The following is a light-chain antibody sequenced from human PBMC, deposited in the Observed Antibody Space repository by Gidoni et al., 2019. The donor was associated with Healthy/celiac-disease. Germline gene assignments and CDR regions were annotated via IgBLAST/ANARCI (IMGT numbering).Light chain of an antibody. CDR1: QSVSSN. J-gene: IGKJ5*01. Sequence: EIVMTPSPATLSVSPGESATLSCRASQSVSSNLAWYQQKPGQAPRPLIYGASTRATGIPARFSGSGSGTEFTLTISSLQSEDFAVYYCQQYNNWPPRITFGQGTRLEIK. V-gene: IGKV3-15*01. CDR3: QQYNNWPPRIT. CDR2: GAS.